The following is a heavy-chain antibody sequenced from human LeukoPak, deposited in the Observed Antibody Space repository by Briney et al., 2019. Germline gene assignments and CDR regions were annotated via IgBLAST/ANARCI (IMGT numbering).Heavy chain of an antibody. J-gene: IGHJ4*02. CDR3: ARLDSSGYLYYFDY. Sequence: SVKVSCKASGGTFSSYAISWVRQAPGQGLEWMGGIIPIFGTANYAQKFQGRVTITADESTSTAYVELSSLRSEDTAVYYCARLDSSGYLYYFDYWGQGTLVTVSS. D-gene: IGHD3-22*01. CDR1: GGTFSSYA. CDR2: IIPIFGTA. V-gene: IGHV1-69*13.